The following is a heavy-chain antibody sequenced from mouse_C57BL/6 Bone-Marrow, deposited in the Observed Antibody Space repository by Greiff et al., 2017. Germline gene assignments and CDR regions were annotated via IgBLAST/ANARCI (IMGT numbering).Heavy chain of an antibody. Sequence: VQLQQPGAELVKPGASVKVSCKASGYTFTSYWMHWVKQRPGQGLEWIGRIHPSDSDTNYNQKFKGKATLTVDKSSSTAYMQLISLTSEDSAVYYFAIGRGYWAAMDYWGQGTSVTVSS. J-gene: IGHJ4*01. CDR1: GYTFTSYW. CDR3: AIGRGYWAAMDY. D-gene: IGHD3-1*01. CDR2: IHPSDSDT. V-gene: IGHV1-74*01.